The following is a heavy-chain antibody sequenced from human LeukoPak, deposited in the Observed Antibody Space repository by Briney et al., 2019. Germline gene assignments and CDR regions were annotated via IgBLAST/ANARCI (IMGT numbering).Heavy chain of an antibody. J-gene: IGHJ5*02. CDR3: ARGAPIRVAVAATFDP. CDR2: INAANGNT. CDR1: GFTFTTYT. V-gene: IGHV1-3*01. Sequence: ASVKVSCKTSGFTFTTYTMHWVRQAPGQRLEWMGWINAANGNTQYSQKFQGRVTITRDTSASTAYMELSSLRSGDTAVYYCARGAPIRVAVAATFDPWGQGTLVTVPS. D-gene: IGHD6-19*01.